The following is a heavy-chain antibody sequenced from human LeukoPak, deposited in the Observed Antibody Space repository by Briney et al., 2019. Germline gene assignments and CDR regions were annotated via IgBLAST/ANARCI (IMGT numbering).Heavy chain of an antibody. V-gene: IGHV3-74*01. CDR2: INSDGSST. CDR1: GFTFSNAW. D-gene: IGHD3-10*01. Sequence: GGSLRLSCAASGFTFSNAWMSWVRQAPGKGLVWVSRINSDGSSTSYADSVKGRFTISRDNAKNTLDLQMNSLRAEDTAVYYCARDYYDSSFGYWGQGTLVTVSS. J-gene: IGHJ4*02. CDR3: ARDYYDSSFGY.